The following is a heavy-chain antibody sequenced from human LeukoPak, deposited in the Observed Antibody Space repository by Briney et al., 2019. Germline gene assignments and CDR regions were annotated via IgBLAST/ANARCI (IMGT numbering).Heavy chain of an antibody. Sequence: GGSLRLSCPASGFTFDDYAMPWFLQAPGKGREWVSLISGDGGSTYYADSVKGRFTISRDNSKNSLYLQMNSLRTEDTALYYCAKAVGARWCDYWGQGTLVTVSS. CDR1: GFTFDDYA. CDR3: AKAVGARWCDY. V-gene: IGHV3-43*02. D-gene: IGHD1-26*01. CDR2: ISGDGGST. J-gene: IGHJ4*02.